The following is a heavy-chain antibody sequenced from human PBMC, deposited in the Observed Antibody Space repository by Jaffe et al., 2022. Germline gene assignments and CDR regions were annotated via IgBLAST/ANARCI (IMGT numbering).Heavy chain of an antibody. Sequence: EVQLVESGGGLVQPGGSLRLSCAASGFVFSGSEMNWVRQAPGKGPEWVSYISSSGTTVDYADSVKGRFTISRDNARNSLYLQMHSLTAEDTAVYYCARGRGVETILIYVSWGQGTLVTVSS. D-gene: IGHD2-21*02. J-gene: IGHJ5*02. CDR1: GFVFSGSE. CDR2: ISSSGTTV. CDR3: ARGRGVETILIYVS. V-gene: IGHV3-48*03.